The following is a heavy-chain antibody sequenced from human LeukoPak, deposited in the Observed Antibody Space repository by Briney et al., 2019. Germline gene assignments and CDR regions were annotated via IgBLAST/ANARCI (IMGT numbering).Heavy chain of an antibody. CDR3: ARDTYYDSSGYYSYYGMDV. D-gene: IGHD3-22*01. V-gene: IGHV1-18*01. CDR2: ISAYNGNT. J-gene: IGHJ6*02. Sequence: VASVKVSCKASGYTFTSYGVSWVRQAPGQGLEWMGWISAYNGNTNYAQKLQGRVTMTTDTSTSTAYMELRSLRSDDTAVYHCARDTYYDSSGYYSYYGMDVWGQGTTVTVSS. CDR1: GYTFTSYG.